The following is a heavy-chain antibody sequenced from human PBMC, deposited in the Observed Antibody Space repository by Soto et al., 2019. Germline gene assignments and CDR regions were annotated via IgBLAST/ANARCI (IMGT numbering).Heavy chain of an antibody. CDR2: INAGYGNT. V-gene: IGHV1-3*01. J-gene: IGHJ4*02. CDR3: ARDTGDGTFDF. Sequence: QVHLVQSGAEVRKPGASVKVSCKASGYTFSSYAMHWVRQAPGQRLEWMGWINAGYGNTKSSQKFQDRVTGSRDTTASTAYMELTSLRYEDTAGYYSARDTGDGTFDFWGQGTLVTVSS. CDR1: GYTFSSYA. D-gene: IGHD7-27*01.